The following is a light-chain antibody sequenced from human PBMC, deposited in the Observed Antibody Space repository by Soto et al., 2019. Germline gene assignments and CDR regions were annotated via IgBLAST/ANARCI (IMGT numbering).Light chain of an antibody. CDR3: QQYENLPLT. Sequence: EIVLTQSPATLSLSPGERATLSCRASQSVSSYLAWYQQKPGQAPRLLIYDASNRATGIPARFSGSGSGTDFTLTISSLEPEDFAVYYCQQYENLPLTFGGGTKVGIK. V-gene: IGKV3-11*01. CDR1: QSVSSY. J-gene: IGKJ4*01. CDR2: DAS.